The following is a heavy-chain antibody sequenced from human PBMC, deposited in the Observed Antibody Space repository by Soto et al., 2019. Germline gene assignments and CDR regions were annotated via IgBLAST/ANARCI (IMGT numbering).Heavy chain of an antibody. V-gene: IGHV2-5*01. CDR2: IYWNDDK. D-gene: IGHD5-12*01. Sequence: QITLKESGPTLVKPTQTLTLTCTFSGFSLSTSGVGVGWIRQPPGKALEWLAVIYWNDDKRYSPSLKSRLTITKDTCKNQVVLTMTNMDPVDTATYYCVRFSGNERRWLQLEPLQFDYWGQGTLVTVSS. J-gene: IGHJ4*02. CDR1: GFSLSTSGVG. CDR3: VRFSGNERRWLQLEPLQFDY.